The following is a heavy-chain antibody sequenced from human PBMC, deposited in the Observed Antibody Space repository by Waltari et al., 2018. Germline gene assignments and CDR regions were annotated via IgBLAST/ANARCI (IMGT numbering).Heavy chain of an antibody. CDR3: ARGGGGWELHGALDI. D-gene: IGHD1-26*01. V-gene: IGHV4-59*11. J-gene: IGHJ3*02. CDR2: IYYGGCA. Sequence: QVQLQESGPGLVKPSETLSLTCTVSGGSISSHYWSWVRQPPGNVLGWIGNIYYGGCANYYPARESRVTISVDTSTNLVSLKLSSVTAADTAGYCCARGGGGWELHGALDIWGQGTMVTVSS. CDR1: GGSISSHY.